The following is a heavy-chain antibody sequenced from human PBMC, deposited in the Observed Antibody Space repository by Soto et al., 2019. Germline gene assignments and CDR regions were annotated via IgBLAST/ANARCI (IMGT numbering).Heavy chain of an antibody. Sequence: QVQLVESGGGVVQPGTSLRVSCVGSGFTFRSYVIHWVRQAPGKGLEWVALTSYDGSDKYYDDSVRGRFTISRDNSRNTVDLQMDSLILEDTAFYYCARWGTTGGLDVWGQGTLVSV. V-gene: IGHV3-30*19. CDR2: TSYDGSDK. D-gene: IGHD3-16*01. CDR3: ARWGTTGGLDV. CDR1: GFTFRSYV. J-gene: IGHJ1*01.